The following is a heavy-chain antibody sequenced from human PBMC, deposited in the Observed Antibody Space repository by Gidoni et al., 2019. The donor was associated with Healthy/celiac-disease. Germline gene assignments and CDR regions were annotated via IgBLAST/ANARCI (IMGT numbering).Heavy chain of an antibody. CDR3: AKYRRITMVQGVPAGLVFDY. D-gene: IGHD3-10*01. J-gene: IGHJ4*02. CDR1: GFPFSSYA. Sequence: EVQLLESGGGLVQPGGSLRLSCAASGFPFSSYAMSWVRQAPGKGLEWVSAISGSGGSTYYADSVKGRFTISRDNSKNTLYLQMNSLRAEDTAVYYCAKYRRITMVQGVPAGLVFDYWGQGTLVTVSS. CDR2: ISGSGGST. V-gene: IGHV3-23*01.